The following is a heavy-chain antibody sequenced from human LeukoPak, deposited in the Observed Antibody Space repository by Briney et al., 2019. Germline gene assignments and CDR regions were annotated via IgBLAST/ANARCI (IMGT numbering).Heavy chain of an antibody. CDR1: SFIFSNYW. J-gene: IGHJ3*01. CDR2: IKEDGSIR. CDR3: ARDESPEIKGDITTYHDAFDL. V-gene: IGHV3-7*01. Sequence: PGGSLRLSCAASSFIFSNYWMTWVRQAPGKGIEWVANIKEDGSIRNYVDSVKGRFTVFRDNARDLLYLQMNSLRAEDTAVYYCARDESPEIKGDITTYHDAFDLWGQGTMVTVSS. D-gene: IGHD2/OR15-2a*01.